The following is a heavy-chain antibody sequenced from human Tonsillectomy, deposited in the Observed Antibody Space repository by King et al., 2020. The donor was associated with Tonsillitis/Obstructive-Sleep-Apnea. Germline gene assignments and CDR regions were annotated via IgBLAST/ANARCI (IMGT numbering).Heavy chain of an antibody. J-gene: IGHJ4*02. CDR3: ARDQVDTTMDSTQVNPYYFDY. V-gene: IGHV3-7*04. CDR2: INQDGSEK. CDR1: GFTFSSYW. D-gene: IGHD5-18*01. Sequence: VQLVESGGGLVQPGGSLRLSCAASGFTFSSYWMSWVRQAPGKGLEWVANINQDGSEKYYVDSVKGRFTISRDNPKNSLFLQMNSLRAEETAVYYCARDQVDTTMDSTQVNPYYFDYWGQGTLVTVSS.